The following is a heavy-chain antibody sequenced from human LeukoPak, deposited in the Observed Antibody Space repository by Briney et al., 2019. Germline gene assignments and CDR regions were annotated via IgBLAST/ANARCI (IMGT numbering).Heavy chain of an antibody. CDR1: GGSVSDYY. J-gene: IGHJ5*02. V-gene: IGHV4-59*02. CDR3: ASLVPPTTVVTPGWFDP. Sequence: SETLSLTCTISGGSVSDYYWSWIRQSPGKGLEWIGYIYYTGSTSYNPSLKSRVTISVDTSKNQFSLKLSSVTAADTAVYYCASLVPPTTVVTPGWFDPWGQGTLVTVSS. D-gene: IGHD4-23*01. CDR2: IYYTGST.